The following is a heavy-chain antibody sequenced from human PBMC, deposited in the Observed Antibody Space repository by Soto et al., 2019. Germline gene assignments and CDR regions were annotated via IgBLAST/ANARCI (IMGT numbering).Heavy chain of an antibody. J-gene: IGHJ4*02. Sequence: KTSETLSLTCTVSGGSISSYYWSWNRQPPGKGLEWIGYIYYSGSTNYNPSLKSRVTISVDTSKNQFSLKLSSVTTADTAVYYCARGIVVVTATYLFDYWGQGTLVTVSS. CDR3: ARGIVVVTATYLFDY. V-gene: IGHV4-59*01. CDR2: IYYSGST. CDR1: GGSISSYY. D-gene: IGHD2-15*01.